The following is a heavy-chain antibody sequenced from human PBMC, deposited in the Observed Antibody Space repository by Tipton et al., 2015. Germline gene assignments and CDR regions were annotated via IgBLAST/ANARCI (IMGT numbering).Heavy chain of an antibody. V-gene: IGHV4-59*04. CDR3: ARLPPPELRYFDWLSHFDY. CDR1: GGSISSNH. D-gene: IGHD3-9*01. J-gene: IGHJ4*02. Sequence: TLSLPCTVSGGSISSNHWSWIRQTPGKGPEWIGYIYYSGNTYYNPSLKSRVTLSVNTSKNLFSLKLSSVTAADTAVYYCARLPPPELRYFDWLSHFDYWGQGTVVTVSS. CDR2: IYYSGNT.